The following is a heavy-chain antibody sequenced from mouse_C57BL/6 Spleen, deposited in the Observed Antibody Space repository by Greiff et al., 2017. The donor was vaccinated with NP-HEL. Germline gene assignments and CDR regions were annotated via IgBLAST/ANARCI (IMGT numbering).Heavy chain of an antibody. CDR2: ISSGGSYT. V-gene: IGHV5-6*01. Sequence: EVKLMESGGDLVKPGGSLKLSCAASGFTFSSYGMSWVRQTPDKRLEWVATISSGGSYTYYPDSVKGRFTISRDNAKNTLYLQMSSLKSEDTAMYYCARQGSGDYGSSYRYFDVWGTGTTVTVSS. CDR1: GFTFSSYG. D-gene: IGHD1-1*01. CDR3: ARQGSGDYGSSYRYFDV. J-gene: IGHJ1*03.